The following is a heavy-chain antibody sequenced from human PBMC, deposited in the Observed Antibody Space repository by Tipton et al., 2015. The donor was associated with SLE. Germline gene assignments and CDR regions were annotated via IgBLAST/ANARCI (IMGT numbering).Heavy chain of an antibody. Sequence: TLSLTCVVSGGSLSSSSDYWGWIRQPPGKGLEWIGRSYYSGNTDYRPSLKSRVTISVDTAKSQFSLKLNSVAAADTAIYSCARGPIGGGYSGYDTNWFDPWGQGTLVTVSS. V-gene: IGHV4-39*07. J-gene: IGHJ5*02. CDR3: ARGPIGGGYSGYDTNWFDP. CDR2: SYYSGNT. D-gene: IGHD5-12*01. CDR1: GGSLSSSSDY.